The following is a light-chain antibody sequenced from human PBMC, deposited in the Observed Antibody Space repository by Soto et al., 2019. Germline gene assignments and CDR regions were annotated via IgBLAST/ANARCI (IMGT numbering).Light chain of an antibody. V-gene: IGLV2-14*01. CDR1: SSDIGGYNY. J-gene: IGLJ2*01. Sequence: QSVLTQPASVSGSPGQSITISCTGTSSDIGGYNYVSWYQQHPGKAPKLIISEVTNRPSGVSNRFSGSRSANTASLTISGLQAEDEADYYCRLYTSTNTHVFGGGTQLTVL. CDR2: EVT. CDR3: RLYTSTNTHV.